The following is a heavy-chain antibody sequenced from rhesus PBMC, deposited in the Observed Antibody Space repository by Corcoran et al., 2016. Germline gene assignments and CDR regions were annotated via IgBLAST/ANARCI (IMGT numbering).Heavy chain of an antibody. CDR3: ASEGLGWSPADY. D-gene: IGHD6S26*01. V-gene: IGHV4-80*01. CDR1: CASTRRNL. CDR2: VSGYTGDT. Sequence: QVHLKESGPGLVKPSEPLSLTCAVSCASTRRNLWSWIRQSSGKGLEWIGEVSGYTGDTNYKPSLKGRVTISQDASRNMLSLKLNSVTAADSAVYYCASEGLGWSPADYWGQGILVTVSS. J-gene: IGHJ4*01.